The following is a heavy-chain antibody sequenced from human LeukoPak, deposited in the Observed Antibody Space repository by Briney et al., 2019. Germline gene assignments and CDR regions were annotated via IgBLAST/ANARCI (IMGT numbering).Heavy chain of an antibody. J-gene: IGHJ5*02. D-gene: IGHD3-10*01. CDR3: ARVLLWFGTFDP. V-gene: IGHV3-53*01. Sequence: PGGSLRLSCAASGYTVSSNYMSWVRQAPGKGLEWVSVIYSGGSTYYADSVKGRFTISRDNSKNTLYLQMNSLRAEDTAVYYCARVLLWFGTFDPWGQGTLVTVSS. CDR1: GYTVSSNY. CDR2: IYSGGST.